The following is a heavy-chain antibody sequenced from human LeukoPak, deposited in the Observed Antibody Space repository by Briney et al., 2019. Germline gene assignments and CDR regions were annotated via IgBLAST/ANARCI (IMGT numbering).Heavy chain of an antibody. J-gene: IGHJ6*03. CDR3: ARPTPVTTEGDYYYMDV. D-gene: IGHD4-17*01. CDR2: IYHSGST. CDR1: GYSISSGHY. V-gene: IGHV4-38-2*02. Sequence: SETLSLTCTVSGYSISSGHYWGWIRHPPGKGLEWIGNIYHSGSTYYNPSLKSRVTISVDTSKNQFSLKLSSVTAADTAVYYCARPTPVTTEGDYYYMDVWGKGTTVTVSS.